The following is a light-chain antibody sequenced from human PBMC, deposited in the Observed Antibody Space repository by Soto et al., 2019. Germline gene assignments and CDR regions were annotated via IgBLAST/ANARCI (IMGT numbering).Light chain of an antibody. Sequence: EVVLTQSPATLSSSLGERATLSCTASQSVGSHLAWYQQKPCQPPRLLIYDASNRPTGIPARFSGSGSGTDFTLSISSLEPEDFAVYYCQQRDKWPVTFGGGTKVEFK. V-gene: IGKV3-11*01. CDR3: QQRDKWPVT. CDR1: QSVGSH. J-gene: IGKJ4*01. CDR2: DAS.